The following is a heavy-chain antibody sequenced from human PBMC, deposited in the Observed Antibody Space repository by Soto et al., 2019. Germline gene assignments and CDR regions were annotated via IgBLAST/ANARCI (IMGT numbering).Heavy chain of an antibody. D-gene: IGHD4-17*01. Sequence: SXTLSLTCSVSGDPIDGHYWGWIRQPPGKGLEWIVYVYYSGGTNYHPYLKSRVTISVDSSKSQFFLNLTSVTAADTAVYYCARWTMVTYFDSWGQGTLVTVSS. CDR1: GDPIDGHY. CDR2: VYYSGGT. V-gene: IGHV4-59*11. J-gene: IGHJ4*02. CDR3: ARWTMVTYFDS.